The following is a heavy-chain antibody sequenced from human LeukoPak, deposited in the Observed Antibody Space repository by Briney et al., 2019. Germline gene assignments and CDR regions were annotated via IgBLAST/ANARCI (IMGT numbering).Heavy chain of an antibody. D-gene: IGHD6-19*01. CDR1: GYSFSTSG. CDR3: VRDRYSIDCYGVDV. CDR2: IRCDGSNK. J-gene: IGHJ6*02. V-gene: IGHV3-33*01. Sequence: PGGSLRLSCAAPGYSFSTSGMHWVRQAPGKVLEWVAGIRCDGSNKTGADSVKGRFTISSDNSNITVYLQVSSLRAEGTAVYYCVRDRYSIDCYGVDVWGQGTTVTVYS.